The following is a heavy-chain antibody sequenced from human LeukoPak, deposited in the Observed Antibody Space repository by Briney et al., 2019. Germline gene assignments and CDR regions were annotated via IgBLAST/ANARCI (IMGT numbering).Heavy chain of an antibody. CDR1: GFTFSTYG. Sequence: SGGSLRFSCAASGFTFSTYGMHWVRQAPGKGLEWMTFIQAGGDEKYYAESVKGRFTVSRDNSKNTLYLQMNSLRAEDTAVYYCARDTPGYGGDDFDYWGQGALVTVSS. J-gene: IGHJ4*02. V-gene: IGHV3-30*02. CDR2: IQAGGDEK. CDR3: ARDTPGYGGDDFDY. D-gene: IGHD4-23*01.